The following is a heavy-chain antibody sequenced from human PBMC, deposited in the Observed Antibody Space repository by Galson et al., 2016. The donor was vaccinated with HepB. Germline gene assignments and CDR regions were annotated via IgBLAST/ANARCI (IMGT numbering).Heavy chain of an antibody. Sequence: SVKVSCKASGYAFSSYGISWVRQAPGEGLEWMGWISAYNGNTEYAQKVQGRVTMTTDTSTSTAYMELRSLRSDDTAVYYCARDCTFSSCYYGMDVWGQGTTVTVSS. V-gene: IGHV1-18*01. CDR3: ARDCTFSSCYYGMDV. D-gene: IGHD6-13*01. J-gene: IGHJ6*02. CDR2: ISAYNGNT. CDR1: GYAFSSYG.